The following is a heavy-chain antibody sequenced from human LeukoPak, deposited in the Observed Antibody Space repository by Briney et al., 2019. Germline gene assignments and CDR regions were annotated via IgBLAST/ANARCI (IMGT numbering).Heavy chain of an antibody. CDR3: ARDRDVNSRDAFDF. Sequence: ASVKVSCKASGYTFTSYGISWVRQAPGQGLEWMGWISPYNSNTNSAQKFQGRVTMTTDTSTATAYMELRSLRSDDTALYYCARDRDVNSRDAFDFWGQGTMVTVSS. J-gene: IGHJ3*01. CDR2: ISPYNSNT. D-gene: IGHD2-21*01. V-gene: IGHV1-18*01. CDR1: GYTFTSYG.